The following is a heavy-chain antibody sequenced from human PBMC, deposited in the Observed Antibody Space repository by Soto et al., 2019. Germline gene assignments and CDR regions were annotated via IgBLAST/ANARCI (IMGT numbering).Heavy chain of an antibody. CDR3: ARVGSEYYHGSGSYYDY. J-gene: IGHJ4*03. CDR2: INAGNGNT. D-gene: IGHD3-10*01. V-gene: IGHV1-3*01. Sequence: QVQLVQSGAEVMKPGASVKVSCKASGYTFTSYAMHWVRQAPGQRLEWMGWINAGNGNTKYSQKFQGRVTITRDTSESTAYMELSSLISEATTGYYCARVGSEYYHGSGSYYDYWGHGTLVTVSS. CDR1: GYTFTSYA.